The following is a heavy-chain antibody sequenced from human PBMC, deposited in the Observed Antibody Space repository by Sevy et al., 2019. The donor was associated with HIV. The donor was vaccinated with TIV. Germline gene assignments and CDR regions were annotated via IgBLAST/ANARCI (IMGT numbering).Heavy chain of an antibody. CDR2: IYYSGST. J-gene: IGHJ4*02. CDR3: ARVEAYYFDY. Sequence: SETLSLTCTVSGGSVSSGSYYWSWMRQPPGKGLEWIGYIYYSGSTNYNPSLKSRVTISVDTSKNQFSLKLSSVTAADTAVYYCARVEAYYFDYWGQGTLVTVSS. V-gene: IGHV4-61*01. D-gene: IGHD2-15*01. CDR1: GGSVSSGSYY.